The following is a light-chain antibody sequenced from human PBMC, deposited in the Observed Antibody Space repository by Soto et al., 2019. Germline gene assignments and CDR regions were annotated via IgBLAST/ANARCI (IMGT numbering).Light chain of an antibody. V-gene: IGLV2-14*01. CDR3: SSYTSSSTRV. J-gene: IGLJ1*01. Sequence: QSALTQPASVSGSPGQSITISCTGTSSDVGDYNYVSWYQQHPGKAPKLMIFDVSNRPSGVSNRFSGSKSVNTASLPISGLQAEDEADYYCSSYTSSSTRVFGTGTKLTVL. CDR1: SSDVGDYNY. CDR2: DVS.